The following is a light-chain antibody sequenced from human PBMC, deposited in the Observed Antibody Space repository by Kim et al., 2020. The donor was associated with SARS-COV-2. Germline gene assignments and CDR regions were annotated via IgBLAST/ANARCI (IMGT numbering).Light chain of an antibody. CDR2: NNN. J-gene: IGLJ3*02. Sequence: QSVLTQPPSLSGAPGQRVTISCTGTDSNIGAGYDVHWYQQVPGAAPKLLIYNNNNRPSGVPDRFSGSKSGTSASLAITGLQAEDEADYYCQSYDRTLSGVFGGGTQLTVL. CDR1: DSNIGAGYD. V-gene: IGLV1-40*01. CDR3: QSYDRTLSGV.